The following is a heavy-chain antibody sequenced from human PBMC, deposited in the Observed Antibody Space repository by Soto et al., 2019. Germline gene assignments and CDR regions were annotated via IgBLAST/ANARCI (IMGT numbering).Heavy chain of an antibody. V-gene: IGHV3-30*03. CDR3: ARDQSRDGYNLGSDDAFDI. CDR1: GFTFSSSG. CDR2: ISYDGSNK. Sequence: GGSLKLSCAASGFTFSSSGMHGVRQAPGKGLEWVAVISYDGSNKYYADSVKGRFTISRDNSKNTLYLQMNSLRAEDTAVYYCARDQSRDGYNLGSDDAFDIWGQGTMVTVSS. J-gene: IGHJ3*02. D-gene: IGHD5-12*01.